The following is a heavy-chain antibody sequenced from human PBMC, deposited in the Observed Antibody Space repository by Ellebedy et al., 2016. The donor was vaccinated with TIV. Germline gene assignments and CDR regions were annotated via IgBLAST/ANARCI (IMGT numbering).Heavy chain of an antibody. D-gene: IGHD3-3*01. V-gene: IGHV1-69*10. CDR1: GGTFSSYG. CDR3: ARVGNYDGGNPSYYFDY. CDR2: IIPILGKA. Sequence: AASVKVSCKASGGTFSSYGISWVRQAPGQGLEWMGGIIPILGKANYAQKFQGRVTITADESTSTAYMELSSRRSEDTAVYYCARVGNYDGGNPSYYFDYWGQGTLVTVSS. J-gene: IGHJ4*02.